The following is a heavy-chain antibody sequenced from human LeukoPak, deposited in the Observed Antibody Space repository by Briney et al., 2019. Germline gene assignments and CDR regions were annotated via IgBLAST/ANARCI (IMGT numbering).Heavy chain of an antibody. V-gene: IGHV4-34*01. CDR3: ARGLAVAGIND. D-gene: IGHD6-19*01. CDR2: INHSGST. CDR1: GGSISSYY. J-gene: IGHJ4*02. Sequence: PSETLSLTCTVSGGSISSYYWSWIRQPPGKGLEWIGEINHSGSTNYNPSLKSRVTISVDTSKNQFSLKLSSVTAADTAVYYCARGLAVAGINDWGQGTLVTVSS.